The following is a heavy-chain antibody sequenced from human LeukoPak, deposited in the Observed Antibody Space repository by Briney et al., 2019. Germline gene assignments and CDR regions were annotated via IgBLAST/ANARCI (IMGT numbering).Heavy chain of an antibody. Sequence: PSQTLSLTCAISGDSVSGNRGTWNWIRQSPSRGLEWLGRTYYRSKWYNDFGVSVKSRIAIDPDTSKNQFSLRLKSLTPEDTAVYYCTRGYLKTGMDVWGQGTTVTVSS. V-gene: IGHV6-1*01. D-gene: IGHD2-2*02. CDR2: TYYRSKWYN. CDR1: GDSVSGNRGT. J-gene: IGHJ6*02. CDR3: TRGYLKTGMDV.